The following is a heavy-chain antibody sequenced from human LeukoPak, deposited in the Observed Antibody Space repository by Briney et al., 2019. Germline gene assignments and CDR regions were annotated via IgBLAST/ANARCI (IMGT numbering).Heavy chain of an antibody. CDR2: ISGSGGSI. V-gene: IGHV3-23*01. CDR3: AKGGDGYNYYFDY. Sequence: PGESLRLSCTASGFTFSDYAMSWVRQAPGKGLEWVSGISGSGGSIRYADSVKGRFIISRDNSKNTLYLQMNSLRAEDTAVYYCAKGGDGYNYYFDYWGQETLVTVSS. J-gene: IGHJ4*02. CDR1: GFTFSDYA. D-gene: IGHD5-24*01.